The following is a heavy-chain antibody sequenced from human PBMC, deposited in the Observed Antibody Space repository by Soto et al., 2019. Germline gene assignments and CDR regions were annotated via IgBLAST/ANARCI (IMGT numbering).Heavy chain of an antibody. V-gene: IGHV1-69*13. CDR3: ARGAVVTSYFDY. CDR2: XXPXFXTX. D-gene: IGHD2-15*01. CDR1: GGTFSSYA. Sequence: SVKVSCKASGGTFSSYAISWVRQAPGQGLXWMXXXXPXFXTXXXXXXFQGRVTITADESTSTAYMELSSLRSEDTAVYYCARGAVVTSYFDYWGQGTLVTVSS. J-gene: IGHJ4*02.